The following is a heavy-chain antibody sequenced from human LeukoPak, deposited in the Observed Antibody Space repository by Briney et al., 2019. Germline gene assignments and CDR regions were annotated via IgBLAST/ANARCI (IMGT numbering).Heavy chain of an antibody. CDR3: AKDAHSGSYFDY. D-gene: IGHD1-26*01. Sequence: GGSLRLSCAASGFTFSSYAMHWVRQAPGKGLEWVAVISYDGSNKYYADSVKGRLTISRDNSKNTLYLQMNSLRVEDTAVYYCAKDAHSGSYFDYWGQGILVTVSS. V-gene: IGHV3-30-3*02. J-gene: IGHJ4*01. CDR2: ISYDGSNK. CDR1: GFTFSSYA.